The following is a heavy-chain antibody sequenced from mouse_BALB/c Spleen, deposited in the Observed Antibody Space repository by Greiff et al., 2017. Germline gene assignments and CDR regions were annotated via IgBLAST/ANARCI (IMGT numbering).Heavy chain of an antibody. J-gene: IGHJ1*01. D-gene: IGHD1-1*01. CDR1: GYSITSGYY. CDR2: ISYDGSN. CDR3: ARGRTLLLRKHWYFDV. Sequence: VQLKESGPGLVKPSQSLSLTCSVTGYSITSGYYWNWIRQFPGNKLEWMGYISYDGSNNYNPSLKNRISITRDTSKNQFFLKLNSVTTEDTATYYCARGRTLLLRKHWYFDVWGAGTTVTVSS. V-gene: IGHV3-6*02.